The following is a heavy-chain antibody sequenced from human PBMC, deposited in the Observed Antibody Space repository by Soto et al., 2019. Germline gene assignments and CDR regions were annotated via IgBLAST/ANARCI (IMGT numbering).Heavy chain of an antibody. D-gene: IGHD4-17*01. J-gene: IGHJ5*02. CDR3: ARHLRLDHGNWLDP. V-gene: IGHV4-39*01. Sequence: SETLSLTCTVSGGSISSSSYYWGWIRQPPGKGLEWIGSIYYSGSTYYNPSLKSRVTISVDTSKNQFSLKLSSVTAADTAVYYCARHLRLDHGNWLDPWGQGTLVTVSS. CDR1: GGSISSSSYY. CDR2: IYYSGST.